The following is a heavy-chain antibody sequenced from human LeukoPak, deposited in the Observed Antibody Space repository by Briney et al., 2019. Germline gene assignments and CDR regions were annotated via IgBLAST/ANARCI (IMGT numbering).Heavy chain of an antibody. CDR3: AKMGIGIAVAGGDLRY. CDR2: ISGSGDST. D-gene: IGHD6-19*01. J-gene: IGHJ4*02. Sequence: GGSLRLSCAASGFTFSTYDMSWVRQAPGKGLEWVSAISGSGDSTYYADSVKGRFTISRDNSKNTLYLQMNSLRAEDTAVYYCAKMGIGIAVAGGDLRYWGQGTLVTVSS. CDR1: GFTFSTYD. V-gene: IGHV3-23*01.